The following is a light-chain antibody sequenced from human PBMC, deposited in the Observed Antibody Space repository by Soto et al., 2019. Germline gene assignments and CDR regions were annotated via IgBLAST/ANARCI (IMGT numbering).Light chain of an antibody. J-gene: IGKJ1*01. V-gene: IGKV1-39*01. CDR1: QSISSY. Sequence: DIQMTQSPSSLSASVGDRVTITCRASQSISSYLNWYQQKPGKAPKVLIYAASSLQSGVPSRFSGGGSGTDFTLTISSLQPEDFATYYCQQSYSIPWTFGQGSKVDIK. CDR2: AAS. CDR3: QQSYSIPWT.